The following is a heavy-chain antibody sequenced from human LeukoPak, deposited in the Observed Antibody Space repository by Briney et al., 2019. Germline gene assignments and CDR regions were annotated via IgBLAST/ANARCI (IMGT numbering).Heavy chain of an antibody. CDR2: INHSGST. D-gene: IGHD5-12*01. CDR1: GGSISSGGYS. J-gene: IGHJ6*02. V-gene: IGHV4-34*01. CDR3: ARLARGYRYYYYGMDV. Sequence: SETLSLTCAVSGGSISSGGYSWSWIRQPPGKGLEWIGEINHSGSTNYNPSLKSRVTISVDTSKNQFSLKLSSVTAADTAVYYCARLARGYRYYYYGMDVWGQGTTVTVSS.